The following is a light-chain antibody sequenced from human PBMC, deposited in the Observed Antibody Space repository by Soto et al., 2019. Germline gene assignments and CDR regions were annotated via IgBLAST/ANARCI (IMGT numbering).Light chain of an antibody. CDR2: SNN. V-gene: IGLV1-44*01. Sequence: QSVLTQPPSASGTPGQRVTISCSGSSSNIGSNTVNWYRQLPGTAPKLLIYSNNQRPSGVPDRFSGSKSGTSPSLAISGLQSEDEAVYYCAAWDDSLNGVVFGGGTKLTVL. CDR3: AAWDDSLNGVV. CDR1: SSNIGSNT. J-gene: IGLJ2*01.